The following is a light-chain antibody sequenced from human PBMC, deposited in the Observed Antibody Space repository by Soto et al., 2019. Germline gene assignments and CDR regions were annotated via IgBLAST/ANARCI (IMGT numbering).Light chain of an antibody. CDR2: GAX. CDR3: QQYGSSPLT. J-gene: IGKJ4*01. Sequence: XXXGERATLSCRASQSVTSSYLAWYQQKPGQAPRLLIYGAXSRATGIADRFSGSGSGTDFTLIINRLEPEDFAVYYCQQYGSSPLTFGGGTKVEIK. CDR1: QSVTSSY. V-gene: IGKV3-20*01.